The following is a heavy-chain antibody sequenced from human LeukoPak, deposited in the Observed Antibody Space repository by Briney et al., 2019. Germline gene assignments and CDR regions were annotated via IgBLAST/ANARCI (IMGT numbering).Heavy chain of an antibody. CDR1: GGSISSGGYY. Sequence: SETLSLTCTVSGGSISSGGYYWSWIRHHPGKGLEWIVYVYYSGSTYYNPSLKRRVTISVDTSKNQFSLKLSSVTAADTAVYYCARALSGDSSFGFDYWGQGALVTVSS. CDR3: ARALSGDSSFGFDY. CDR2: VYYSGST. D-gene: IGHD3-22*01. J-gene: IGHJ4*02. V-gene: IGHV4-31*03.